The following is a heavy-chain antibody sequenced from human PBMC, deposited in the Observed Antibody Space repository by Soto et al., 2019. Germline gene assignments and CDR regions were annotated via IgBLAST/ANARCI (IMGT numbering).Heavy chain of an antibody. J-gene: IGHJ6*02. CDR3: ARPEYYDSSGYYPGYYYYGMDV. Sequence: QVQLVQSGAEVKKPGSSVKVSCKASGGTFSSYAISWVRQAPGQGLEWMGGIIPIFGTANYAQKFQGRVTITADESTSTAYMELSSLRSEDTAVYYCARPEYYDSSGYYPGYYYYGMDVWGQGTTVTVSS. CDR1: GGTFSSYA. CDR2: IIPIFGTA. D-gene: IGHD3-22*01. V-gene: IGHV1-69*12.